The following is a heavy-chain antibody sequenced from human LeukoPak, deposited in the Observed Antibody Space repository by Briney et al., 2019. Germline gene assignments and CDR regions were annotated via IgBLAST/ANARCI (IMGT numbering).Heavy chain of an antibody. Sequence: ASVKVSCKASGYTFTSYGISWVRQAPGQGLEWMGWINPNSGGTNYAQKFQGRVTMTRDTSISTAYMELSRLRSDDTAVYYCARSSEVPAAILNWFDPWGQGTLVTVSS. D-gene: IGHD2-2*02. CDR1: GYTFTSYG. CDR2: INPNSGGT. V-gene: IGHV1-2*02. J-gene: IGHJ5*02. CDR3: ARSSEVPAAILNWFDP.